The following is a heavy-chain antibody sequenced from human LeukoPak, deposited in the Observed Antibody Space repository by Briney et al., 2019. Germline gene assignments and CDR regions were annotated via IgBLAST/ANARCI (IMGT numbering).Heavy chain of an antibody. CDR3: ATESLYYYDSSGYYRNLFNY. V-gene: IGHV4-34*08. CDR1: GFTFSNAW. CDR2: INHSGST. Sequence: GSLRLSCAASGFTFSNAWMSWVRQPPGKGLEWIGEINHSGSTNYNPSLKSRVTISVDTSKNQFSLKLSSVTAADTAVYYCATESLYYYDSSGYYRNLFNYWGQGTLVTVSS. J-gene: IGHJ4*02. D-gene: IGHD3-22*01.